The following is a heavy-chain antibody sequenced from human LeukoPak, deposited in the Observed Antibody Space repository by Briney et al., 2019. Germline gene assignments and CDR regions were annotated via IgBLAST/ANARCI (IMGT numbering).Heavy chain of an antibody. V-gene: IGHV3-49*04. D-gene: IGHD3-10*01. CDR3: TRHHYGSGSSGFDY. CDR1: GFTFSSYD. J-gene: IGHJ4*02. CDR2: IRNKAYGGTT. Sequence: PGGTLRLSCAASGFTFSSYDMSWVRQAPGKGLEWVGFIRNKAYGGTTEYAASVKGRFTISRDDSKSIAYLQMNSLKTEDTAVYYCTRHHYGSGSSGFDYWGQGTLVTVSS.